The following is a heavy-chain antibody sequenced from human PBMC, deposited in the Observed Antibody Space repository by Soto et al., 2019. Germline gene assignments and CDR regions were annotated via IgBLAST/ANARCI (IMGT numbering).Heavy chain of an antibody. CDR1: GFTFDDYA. V-gene: IGHV3-9*01. CDR2: ISSNSRSI. Sequence: EVQLVESGGGLVQPGRSLRLSCAASGFTFDDYAMHWVRQAPGKGLEWVSAISSNSRSIGYADSVKGRFTISRDNAKNSLYLQMNSPRAEDTAFYYCAKDSHWYFYLWGRGTLVTVSS. CDR3: AKDSHWYFYL. J-gene: IGHJ2*01.